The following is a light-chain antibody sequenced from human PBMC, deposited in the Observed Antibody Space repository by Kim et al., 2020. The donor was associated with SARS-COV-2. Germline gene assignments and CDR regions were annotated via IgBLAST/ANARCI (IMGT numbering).Light chain of an antibody. CDR2: ENK. J-gene: IGLJ3*02. V-gene: IGLV6-57*03. CDR1: SVSIASNY. Sequence: VTISCPRNSVSIASNYGKWYQQRPGSAPNIVIYENKYRPSGVPERFSGSIGSSANSASLTISGLKTEDEGDYYCQSDDRSSKVFGGGTQLTVL. CDR3: QSDDRSSKV.